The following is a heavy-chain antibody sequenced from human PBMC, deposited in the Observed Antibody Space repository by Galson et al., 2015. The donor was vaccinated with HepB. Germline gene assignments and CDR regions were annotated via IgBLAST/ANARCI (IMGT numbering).Heavy chain of an antibody. V-gene: IGHV4-39*01. D-gene: IGHD6-19*01. CDR1: GGSISSSSYY. J-gene: IGHJ4*02. Sequence: ETLSLTCTVSGGSISSSSYYWGWIRQPPGKGLEWIGSIYYSGSTYYNPSLKSRVTISVDTSKNQFSLKLSSVTAADTAVYYCARRHAGSGWPYFDYWGQGTLVTVSS. CDR3: ARRHAGSGWPYFDY. CDR2: IYYSGST.